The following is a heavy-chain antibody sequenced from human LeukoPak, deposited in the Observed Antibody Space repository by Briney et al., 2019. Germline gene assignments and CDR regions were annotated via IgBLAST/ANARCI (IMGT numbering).Heavy chain of an antibody. Sequence: SETLSLTCTVSGGSISSSSYYWGWIRQPPGKGLEWIGSIYYSGSTYYKPSLKSRVTISVDTSKNQFSLKLSSVTAADTAVYYCARQASSTSWGYYYYYGMDVWGQGTTVTVSS. CDR1: GGSISSSSYY. CDR2: IYYSGST. CDR3: ARQASSTSWGYYYYYGMDV. J-gene: IGHJ6*02. V-gene: IGHV4-39*01. D-gene: IGHD2-2*01.